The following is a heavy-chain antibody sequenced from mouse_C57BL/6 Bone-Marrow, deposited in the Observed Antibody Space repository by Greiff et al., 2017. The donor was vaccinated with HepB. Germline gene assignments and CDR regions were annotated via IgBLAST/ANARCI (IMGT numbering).Heavy chain of an antibody. J-gene: IGHJ2*01. Sequence: VQLQQPGAELVRPGTSVKLSCKASGYTFTSYWMHWVKQRPGQGLEWIGVIDPSDSYTNYNQKFKGKATLTVDTSSSTAYMQLSSLTSEDSAVYYCARGVIYYGYFDYWGQGTTLTVSS. CDR2: IDPSDSYT. CDR3: ARGVIYYGYFDY. D-gene: IGHD2-1*01. CDR1: GYTFTSYW. V-gene: IGHV1-59*01.